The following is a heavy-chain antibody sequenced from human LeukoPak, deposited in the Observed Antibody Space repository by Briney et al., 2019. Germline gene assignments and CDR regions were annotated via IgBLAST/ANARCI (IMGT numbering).Heavy chain of an antibody. V-gene: IGHV4-34*01. J-gene: IGHJ4*02. D-gene: IGHD4-17*01. CDR1: GVSFNDYY. Sequence: SETLSLTCAVSGVSFNDYYWSWVRQTPGRGLEWIGEINHSGYTNDSPSLKGRVTLSIDTSRKQFSLNLRSVTVADTGIYYCTRMTTGHDYWGQGTLVTVSS. CDR3: TRMTTGHDY. CDR2: INHSGYT.